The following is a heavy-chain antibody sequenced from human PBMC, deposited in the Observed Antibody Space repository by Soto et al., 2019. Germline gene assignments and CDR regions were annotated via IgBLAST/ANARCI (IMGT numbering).Heavy chain of an antibody. D-gene: IGHD3-22*01. J-gene: IGHJ4*02. Sequence: QVQLVESGGGLIKPGGSLRLSCAASGFTFSDYYMSWIRQAPGKGLEWVSYISSSSNYTNYAVSVKGRFTISRDNATNSLYLQMNSLRAEDTAVYYCARTGREDMYISGYYSYYFDYWGQGTLVTVSS. CDR1: GFTFSDYY. CDR2: ISSSSNYT. V-gene: IGHV3-11*06. CDR3: ARTGREDMYISGYYSYYFDY.